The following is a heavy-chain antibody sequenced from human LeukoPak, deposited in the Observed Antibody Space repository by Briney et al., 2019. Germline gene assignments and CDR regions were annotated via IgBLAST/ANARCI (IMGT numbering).Heavy chain of an antibody. CDR2: IYYSGST. Sequence: SETLSLTCTVSGGSISSSSYYWGWIRQPPGKGLEWIGSIYYSGSTYYNPSLKSRVTISVDTSKNQFSLKLSSVTAADTAVYYCARQVGPRWELLTPKNWEQSDYWGQGTLVTVS. J-gene: IGHJ4*02. D-gene: IGHD1-26*01. CDR3: ARQVGPRWELLTPKNWEQSDY. CDR1: GGSISSSSYY. V-gene: IGHV4-39*01.